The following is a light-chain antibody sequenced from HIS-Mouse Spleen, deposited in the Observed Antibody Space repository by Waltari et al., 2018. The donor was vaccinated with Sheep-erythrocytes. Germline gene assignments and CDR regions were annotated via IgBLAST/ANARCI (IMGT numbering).Light chain of an antibody. Sequence: DIQMTQSPSSLSASVGDRVTITCQASQDISNYLNWDQHKPGKAPKLLIYDASNLETGVPSRFSGSGSGTDFTFTISSLQPEDIATYYCQQYDNLLTFGGGTKVEIK. V-gene: IGKV1-33*01. CDR3: QQYDNLLT. J-gene: IGKJ4*01. CDR1: QDISNY. CDR2: DAS.